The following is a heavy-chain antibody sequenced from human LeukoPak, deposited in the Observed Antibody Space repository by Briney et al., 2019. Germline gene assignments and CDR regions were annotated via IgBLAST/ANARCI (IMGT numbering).Heavy chain of an antibody. Sequence: SVKVSCKASGYTFTSYAISWVRQAPGQGLEWMGGIIPIFGTANYAQKFRGRVTITADKSTRTAYMELSSLRSEDTAVYYCAGDNDSRDPPHFDYWGQGTLVTVSS. CDR1: GYTFTSYA. CDR3: AGDNDSRDPPHFDY. J-gene: IGHJ4*02. CDR2: IIPIFGTA. D-gene: IGHD3-16*01. V-gene: IGHV1-69*06.